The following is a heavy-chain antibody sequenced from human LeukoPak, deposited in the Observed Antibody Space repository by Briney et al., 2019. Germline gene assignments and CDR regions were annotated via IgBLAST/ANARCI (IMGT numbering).Heavy chain of an antibody. D-gene: IGHD3-9*01. J-gene: IGHJ4*02. CDR2: INPNSGGT. Sequence: ASVKVSCKASGYTFTGYYMHWVRQAPGQGLEWMGWINPNSGGTNYAQKFQGRVTMTRDTSINTAYMELSRLRSDDTAVYYCARAALDYDILTGLLYWGQGTLVTVSS. CDR1: GYTFTGYY. CDR3: ARAALDYDILTGLLY. V-gene: IGHV1-2*02.